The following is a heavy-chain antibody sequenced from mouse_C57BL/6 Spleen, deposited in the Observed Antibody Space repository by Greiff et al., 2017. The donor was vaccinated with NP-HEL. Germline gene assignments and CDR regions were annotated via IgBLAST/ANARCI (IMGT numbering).Heavy chain of an antibody. CDR1: GYTFTSYW. V-gene: IGHV1-55*01. J-gene: IGHJ1*03. Sequence: QVQLQQPGAELVKPGASVKMSCKASGYTFTSYWITWVKQRPGQGLEWIGDIYPGSGSTNYNEKFKSKAPLTVDTSSSTAYMQLRSLTSEHSAVYYCARESHYNGGPWYCDVWGTGTTVTVSS. CDR2: IYPGSGST. D-gene: IGHD1-1*01. CDR3: ARESHYNGGPWYCDV.